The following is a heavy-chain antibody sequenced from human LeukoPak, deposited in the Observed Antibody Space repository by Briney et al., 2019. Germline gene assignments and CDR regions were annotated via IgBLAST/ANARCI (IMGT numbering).Heavy chain of an antibody. V-gene: IGHV4-39*01. CDR3: ASQTGSSTTDY. CDR2: IYYTGSS. CDR1: GGSISSSSHY. J-gene: IGHJ4*02. D-gene: IGHD6-13*01. Sequence: SETLSLTCTVFGGSISSSSHYWAWIRQPPGKGLEWIGSIYYTGSSYYKPSLKSRVIISADMSKNQFSLQLSSVTAADTAVYYCASQTGSSTTDYWGQGTLVTVSS.